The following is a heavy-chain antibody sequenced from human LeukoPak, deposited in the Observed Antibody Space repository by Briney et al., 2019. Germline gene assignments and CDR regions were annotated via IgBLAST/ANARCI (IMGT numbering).Heavy chain of an antibody. CDR2: IYYSGST. D-gene: IGHD1-26*01. CDR1: GGSISSSSYY. CDR3: ASQTGVGALGDY. Sequence: SETLSLTCTVPGGSISSSSYYWGWIRQPPGKGLEWIGSIYYSGSTYYNPSLKSRVTISVDTSKNQFSLKLSSVTAADTAVYYCASQTGVGALGDYWGQGTLVTVSS. J-gene: IGHJ4*02. V-gene: IGHV4-39*07.